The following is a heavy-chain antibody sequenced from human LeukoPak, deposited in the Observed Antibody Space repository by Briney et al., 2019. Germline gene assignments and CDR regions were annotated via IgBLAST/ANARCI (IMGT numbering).Heavy chain of an antibody. D-gene: IGHD2/OR15-2a*01. J-gene: IGHJ4*02. CDR1: GFTFSNYG. Sequence: PGRSLRLSCAASGFTFSNYGMHWVRQAPGKGLEWVALIWYDGSNKYYTDSVKGGLTISRDNSKDTLFLQMNSLRSEDTAVYYCAREGPRGNSQFDYWGQGTLVTVSS. CDR3: AREGPRGNSQFDY. CDR2: IWYDGSNK. V-gene: IGHV3-33*01.